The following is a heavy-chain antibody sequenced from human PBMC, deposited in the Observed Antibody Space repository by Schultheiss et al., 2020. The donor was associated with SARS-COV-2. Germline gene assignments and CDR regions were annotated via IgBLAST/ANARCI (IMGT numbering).Heavy chain of an antibody. J-gene: IGHJ6*02. D-gene: IGHD5-18*01. CDR3: ARGGRGYSYGYYGMDV. Sequence: SETLSLTCAVYGGSFSGYYWSWIRQPPGKGLEWIGEINHSGSTNYNPSLKSRVTISVDTSKNQFSLKLSSVTAADTAVYYCARGGRGYSYGYYGMDVWGQGTTVTVSS. CDR2: INHSGST. V-gene: IGHV4-34*01. CDR1: GGSFSGYY.